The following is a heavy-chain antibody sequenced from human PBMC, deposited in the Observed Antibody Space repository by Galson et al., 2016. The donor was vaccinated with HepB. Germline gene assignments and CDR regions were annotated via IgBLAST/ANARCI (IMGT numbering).Heavy chain of an antibody. CDR3: AKDTRSGFYSRWFDP. CDR1: GFTFRNYA. Sequence: SLRLSCAASGFTFRNYALSWVRRAPGTGLEWVSHIDRPTPTTNYAESVKGRFTISRDNSKNTLYLQMNSLRVEDTALYYCAKDTRSGFYSRWFDPWGQGTLVTVSS. V-gene: IGHV3-23*01. J-gene: IGHJ5*02. CDR2: IDRPTPTT. D-gene: IGHD3-3*01.